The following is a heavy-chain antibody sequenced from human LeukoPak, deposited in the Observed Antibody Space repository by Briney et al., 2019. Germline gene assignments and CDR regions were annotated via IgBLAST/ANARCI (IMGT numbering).Heavy chain of an antibody. Sequence: SVKVSCKASGGTFSSYAISWVRQAPGQGLEWMGGIIPIFGTANYAQKFQGRVTITADESTSTAYMELSRLKSDDTAVYYCARAAGDGLYYYGMDVWGQGTTVTVSS. D-gene: IGHD7-27*01. CDR1: GGTFSSYA. CDR2: IIPIFGTA. V-gene: IGHV1-69*01. J-gene: IGHJ6*02. CDR3: ARAAGDGLYYYGMDV.